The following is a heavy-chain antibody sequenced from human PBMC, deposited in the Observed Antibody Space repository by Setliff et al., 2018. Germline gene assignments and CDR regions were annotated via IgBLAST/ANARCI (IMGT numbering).Heavy chain of an antibody. CDR2: ISGSGGST. J-gene: IGHJ4*02. D-gene: IGHD6-19*01. CDR3: AKDRNGYSSGWTLFDY. V-gene: IGHV3-23*01. CDR1: GFTFSSYA. Sequence: GESLTISCAASGFTFSSYAMSWVRQAPGKGLEWVSGISGSGGSTNYADSVKGRFTISRDNSKNTLYLQMNGLRAEGTAVYYCAKDRNGYSSGWTLFDYWGQGTLVTVSS.